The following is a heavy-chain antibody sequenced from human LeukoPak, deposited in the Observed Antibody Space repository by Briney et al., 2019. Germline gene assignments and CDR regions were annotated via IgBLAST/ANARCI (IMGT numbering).Heavy chain of an antibody. Sequence: GGSLRLSCAGSGFSFSSYWMSWVRQAPGKGLEWVANIKQDGSEKYYVDSVKGRFTISRDNAKNSLYLQMNSLRAEDTAIYYCAREGVSTVTSILVVISFDYWGQGALVTVSS. CDR2: IKQDGSEK. J-gene: IGHJ4*02. D-gene: IGHD3-22*01. V-gene: IGHV3-7*01. CDR3: AREGVSTVTSILVVISFDY. CDR1: GFSFSSYW.